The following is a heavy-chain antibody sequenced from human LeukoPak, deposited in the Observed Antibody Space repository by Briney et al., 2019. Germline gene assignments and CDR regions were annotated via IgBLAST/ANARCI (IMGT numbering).Heavy chain of an antibody. J-gene: IGHJ5*02. CDR2: IYYSGST. D-gene: IGHD5-18*01. Sequence: PSETLSLTCTVSGGSISSYYWSWIRQPPGKGLEWIGYIYYSGSTNYNPSLKSRVTISVDTSKNQFSLKLSSVTAADTAVYYCARSAYGYAGWTQGWFDPWGQGTLVTVSS. CDR1: GGSISSYY. V-gene: IGHV4-59*01. CDR3: ARSAYGYAGWTQGWFDP.